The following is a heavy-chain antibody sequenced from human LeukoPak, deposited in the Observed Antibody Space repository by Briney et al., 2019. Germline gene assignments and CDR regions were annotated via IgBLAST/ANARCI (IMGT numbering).Heavy chain of an antibody. CDR1: GYSISSGYY. D-gene: IGHD4-23*01. CDR2: IYHSGST. Sequence: PSETLSLTCTVSGYSISSGYYWGWIRQPPGKGLEWIGSIYHSGSTYYNPSLKSRVTISVDTSKNQFSLKLSSVTAADTAVYYCARDRHLTPIDYWGQGTLVTVSS. CDR3: ARDRHLTPIDY. J-gene: IGHJ4*02. V-gene: IGHV4-38-2*02.